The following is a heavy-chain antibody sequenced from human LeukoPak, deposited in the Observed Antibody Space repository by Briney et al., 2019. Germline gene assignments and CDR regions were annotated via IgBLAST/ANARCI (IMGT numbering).Heavy chain of an antibody. CDR3: AREAGYYDSSGIDAFDT. J-gene: IGHJ3*02. CDR1: GGSISSSNW. Sequence: PSETLSLTCAVSGGSISSSNWWSWVRQPPGKGLEWIGEIYHSGSTNYNPSLKSRVTISVDKSKNQFSLKLSSVTAADTAVYYCAREAGYYDSSGIDAFDTWGQGTMVTVSS. V-gene: IGHV4-4*02. D-gene: IGHD3-22*01. CDR2: IYHSGST.